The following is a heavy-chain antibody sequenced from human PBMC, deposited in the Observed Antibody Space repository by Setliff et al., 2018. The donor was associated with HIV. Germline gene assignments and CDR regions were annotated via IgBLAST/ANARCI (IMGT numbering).Heavy chain of an antibody. Sequence: GESLKISCQGSGYSFTSYWIGWVRQMPGKGLGWMGIIYPGDSSVIYSPSFQGQVNFSSDKSISTVYLQWRSLKASDSAMYYCARHRVAGPAEYFQHWGQGTLVTVSS. CDR3: ARHRVAGPAEYFQH. CDR2: IYPGDSSV. V-gene: IGHV5-51*01. D-gene: IGHD6-19*01. J-gene: IGHJ1*01. CDR1: GYSFTSYW.